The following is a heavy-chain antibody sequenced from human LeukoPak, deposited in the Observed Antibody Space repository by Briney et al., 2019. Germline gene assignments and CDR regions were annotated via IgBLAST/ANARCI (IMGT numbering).Heavy chain of an antibody. CDR3: ARGEAPGTVFGGMAV. D-gene: IGHD3-16*01. Sequence: SVKVSCKASGGTFSSYAISWVRQAPGQGLEWMGGIIPIFGTANYAQKFQGRVTITADESTSTAYMELSSLRSEDTAVYYCARGEAPGTVFGGMAVWGQGTTVTVSS. CDR2: IIPIFGTA. J-gene: IGHJ6*02. CDR1: GGTFSSYA. V-gene: IGHV1-69*13.